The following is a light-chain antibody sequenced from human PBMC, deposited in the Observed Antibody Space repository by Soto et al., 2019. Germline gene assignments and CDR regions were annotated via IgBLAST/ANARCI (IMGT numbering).Light chain of an antibody. V-gene: IGKV1-5*01. CDR3: LQYYSTWT. J-gene: IGKJ1*01. CDR1: QSVSRW. Sequence: DIQMTQSPSTLSAAAGDTVTITCRASQSVSRWLAWYQQKPGKAPNLLIYGASTLESGVTSRFSGSGSATEFTLTVSSLQPDDFATYYCLQYYSTWTFGQGTKVAIK. CDR2: GAS.